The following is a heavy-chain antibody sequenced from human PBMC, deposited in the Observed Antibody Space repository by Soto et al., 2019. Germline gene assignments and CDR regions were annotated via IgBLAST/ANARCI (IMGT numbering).Heavy chain of an antibody. D-gene: IGHD6-13*01. CDR2: INWNSGSI. CDR1: GFTFDDYA. Sequence: EVQLVVSGGGLVQPGRSLRLSCAASGFTFDDYAMHWVRQDPGKGLEWVSGINWNSGSIGYGDSVKGRFAISRDNAKNSLHLQMNSLSAEDTAFYYCVKDESINWYSGHFRHWGQGTLVTVSS. V-gene: IGHV3-9*01. J-gene: IGHJ1*01. CDR3: VKDESINWYSGHFRH.